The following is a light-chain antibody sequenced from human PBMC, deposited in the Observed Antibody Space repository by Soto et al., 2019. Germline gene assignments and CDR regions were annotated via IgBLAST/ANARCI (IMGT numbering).Light chain of an antibody. J-gene: IGLJ1*01. Sequence: QSALTQPASVSGSPGQSITISCTGTSSDVGGYNYVSWYQQHPGKAPKLMIYDVSNRPSGVSNRFSGSKSGNTASLTISELQAEDEDDYYCCSYTSSSTLYVFGTGTKVTVL. CDR3: CSYTSSSTLYV. V-gene: IGLV2-14*01. CDR1: SSDVGGYNY. CDR2: DVS.